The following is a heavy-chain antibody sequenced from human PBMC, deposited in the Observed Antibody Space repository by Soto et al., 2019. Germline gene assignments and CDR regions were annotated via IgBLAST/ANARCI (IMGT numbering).Heavy chain of an antibody. CDR1: GYSFTSYW. V-gene: IGHV5-51*01. J-gene: IGHJ6*02. CDR3: ARHRYCSGGSCKPAYYYGGMDV. D-gene: IGHD2-15*01. CDR2: IYPGDSDT. Sequence: GESLKRSCKGSGYSFTSYWIGWVRQMPGKGLEWMGIIYPGDSDTRYSPSFQGQVTISADKSISTAYLQWSSLKASDTAMYYCARHRYCSGGSCKPAYYYGGMDVWGHVATVTV.